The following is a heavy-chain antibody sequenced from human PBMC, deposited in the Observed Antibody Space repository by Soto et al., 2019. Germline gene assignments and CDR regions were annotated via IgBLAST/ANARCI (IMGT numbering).Heavy chain of an antibody. V-gene: IGHV3-23*01. CDR3: AKVSYCGGDCYRWYFDL. D-gene: IGHD2-21*02. CDR2: ISGSGGST. CDR1: GFTFSSYA. J-gene: IGHJ2*01. Sequence: SGGSLRLSCAASGFTFSSYAMSWVRQAPGKGLEWVSAISGSGGSTYYADSVKGRFTISRDNSKNTLYLQMDSLRAEDTAVYYCAKVSYCGGDCYRWYFDLWGRGTLVTVSS.